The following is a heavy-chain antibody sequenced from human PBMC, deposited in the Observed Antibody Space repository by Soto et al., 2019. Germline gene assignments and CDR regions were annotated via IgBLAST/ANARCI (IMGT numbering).Heavy chain of an antibody. J-gene: IGHJ6*03. CDR1: GGSISSGGYY. V-gene: IGHV4-31*03. Sequence: QVQLRESGPGLVKPSQTLSLTCTVSGGSISSGGYYWSWIRQHPGKGLEWIGYIYYSGSAYYNPSLKSRVTISVDTSKNQFSLKLSSVTAADTAVYHCARDPGRYYYMDVWGKGTTVTVSS. CDR3: ARDPGRYYYMDV. CDR2: IYYSGSA.